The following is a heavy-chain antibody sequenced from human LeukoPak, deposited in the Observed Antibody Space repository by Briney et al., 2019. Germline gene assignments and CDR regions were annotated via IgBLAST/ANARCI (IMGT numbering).Heavy chain of an antibody. J-gene: IGHJ5*02. CDR2: ISYDGTNK. Sequence: PGGSLRLSCAASGFTFSSYGMHWVRQAPGKGLEWVAVISYDGTNKYYADSVKGRFTISRDNSKHTLYLQMNSLRAEDTAVYYCAKDRGGNYYLDNWFDPWGQGTLVTVSS. V-gene: IGHV3-30*18. CDR1: GFTFSSYG. CDR3: AKDRGGNYYLDNWFDP. D-gene: IGHD1-26*01.